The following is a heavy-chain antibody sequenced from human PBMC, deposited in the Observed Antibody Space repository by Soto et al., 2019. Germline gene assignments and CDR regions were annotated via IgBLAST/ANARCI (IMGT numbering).Heavy chain of an antibody. CDR1: GFTFSSYS. D-gene: IGHD2-2*01. Sequence: PGGALRLSCAASGFTFSSYSMNWVRQAPGEGLEWVSYISSSSSTIYYADSVKGRFPISRDNAKNSLYLQMNSLRAEDTAVYYCAREMRDIVVVPAAIFAFDIWGQGTMVTVSS. J-gene: IGHJ3*02. CDR2: ISSSSSTI. CDR3: AREMRDIVVVPAAIFAFDI. V-gene: IGHV3-48*01.